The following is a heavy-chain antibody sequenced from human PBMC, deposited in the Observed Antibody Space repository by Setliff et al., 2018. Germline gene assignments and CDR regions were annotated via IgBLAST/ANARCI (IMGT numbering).Heavy chain of an antibody. J-gene: IGHJ4*02. Sequence: SETLSLTCTVSGASINSLSWWSWVRQSPGKGLEWIGEIYHDGNDKFNPSVHYSPSLKSRVTMSVDTSMNQFSLNLNSVTAADTAVYYCARDRTYYASGTYTRWFDYWGQGTLVTVSS. CDR2: IYHDGND. V-gene: IGHV4-4*02. CDR3: ARDRTYYASGTYTRWFDY. D-gene: IGHD3-10*01. CDR1: GASINSLSW.